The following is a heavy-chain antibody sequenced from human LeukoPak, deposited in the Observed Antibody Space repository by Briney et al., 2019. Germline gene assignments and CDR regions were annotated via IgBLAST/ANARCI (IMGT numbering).Heavy chain of an antibody. J-gene: IGHJ2*01. V-gene: IGHV1-2*02. D-gene: IGHD3-22*01. CDR2: INPNSGGT. CDR1: GYTFTSYG. CDR3: ARGGRDDSSGYGLWYFDL. Sequence: GASVKVSCKASGYTFTSYGISWVRQAPGQGLEWMGWINPNSGGTNYAQKFQGRVTMTRDTSISTAYMELSRLRSDDTAVYYCARGGRDDSSGYGLWYFDLWGRGTLVTVSS.